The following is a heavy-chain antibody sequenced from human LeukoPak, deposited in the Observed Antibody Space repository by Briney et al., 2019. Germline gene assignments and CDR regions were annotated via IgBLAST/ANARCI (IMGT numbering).Heavy chain of an antibody. CDR3: ASFTSGFGVVNNYFDP. Sequence: SETLSLTCTVSGDSISSSRFYWGWIRQPPGKGLEWIGTIYYNGKTFYNPSPKSRVNILEDTSKNQFSLRLNSVAAADTAVYYCASFTSGFGVVNNYFDPWGQGTLVTVSS. J-gene: IGHJ5*02. CDR1: GDSISSSRFY. CDR2: IYYNGKT. D-gene: IGHD3-3*01. V-gene: IGHV4-39*07.